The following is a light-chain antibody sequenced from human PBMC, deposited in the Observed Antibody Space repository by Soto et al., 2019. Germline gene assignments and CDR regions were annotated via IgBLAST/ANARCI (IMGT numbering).Light chain of an antibody. CDR3: AAWDDSRNGLG. V-gene: IGLV1-44*01. J-gene: IGLJ1*01. CDR2: GNN. Sequence: QSVLTQPPSASWTPGQRVTISCSGSSSNIGSNPVNWYHQLPETPPKLLIYGNNQLTSGVTDRISGSKSGPSAYLATIGLQSEDEADYYCAAWDDSRNGLGFGTGTKGTGL. CDR1: SSNIGSNP.